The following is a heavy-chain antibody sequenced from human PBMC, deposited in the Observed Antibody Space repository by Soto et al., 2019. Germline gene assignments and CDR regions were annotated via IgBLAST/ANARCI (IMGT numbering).Heavy chain of an antibody. CDR3: AHRLGGGNSFDI. CDR2: IYWDDDK. Sequence: QITLKESGPTLVKPTQTLTLTCTFSGFSLSTSGVGVGWIRQPPGKALEWLALIYWDDDKRYSPSLKSRLTLTKDTSKNQVVLTITNMDPVDTATYYCAHRLGGGNSFDIWGQGTMVTVSS. CDR1: GFSLSTSGVG. J-gene: IGHJ3*02. D-gene: IGHD2-21*02. V-gene: IGHV2-5*02.